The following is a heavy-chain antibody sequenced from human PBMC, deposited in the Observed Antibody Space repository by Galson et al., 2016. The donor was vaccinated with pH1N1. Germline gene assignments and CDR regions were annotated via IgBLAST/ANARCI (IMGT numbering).Heavy chain of an antibody. CDR1: GYGFTRYW. D-gene: IGHD4-17*01. CDR3: ARQYDFGDYRGDAFDI. Sequence: QSGAEVTKPGGSLKISCKASGYGFTRYWIAWVRQVPGKGLEWVGVVNPGGSTIRYSPPFQGQVTISSDKSINTAYLQWISLKASDTATYYCARQYDFGDYRGDAFDIWGQGTMVIVSS. J-gene: IGHJ3*02. V-gene: IGHV5-51*03. CDR2: VNPGGSTI.